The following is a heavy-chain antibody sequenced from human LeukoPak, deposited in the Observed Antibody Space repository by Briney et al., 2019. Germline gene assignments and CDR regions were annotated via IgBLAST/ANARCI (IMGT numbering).Heavy chain of an antibody. D-gene: IGHD3-16*01. CDR2: ITGGGDRT. CDR1: GVTFSSHG. J-gene: IGHJ4*02. V-gene: IGHV3-23*01. Sequence: PGGSLRLSCGVSGVTFSSHGMNWVRQAPGKGLEWVSAITGGGDRTYYTDSVRGRFTVSRDNSKNTLYLQMNGLRAEDTAVYYCAKRGEDPVDLDYWGQGTLVTVSS. CDR3: AKRGEDPVDLDY.